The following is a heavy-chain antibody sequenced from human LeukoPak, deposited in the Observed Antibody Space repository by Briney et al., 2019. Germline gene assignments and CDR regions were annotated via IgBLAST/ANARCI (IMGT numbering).Heavy chain of an antibody. V-gene: IGHV4-39*07. CDR1: GGSISTSNYY. CDR3: ARWDYSSSWDFDY. D-gene: IGHD6-13*01. CDR2: IFYSGST. Sequence: KASETLSLTCTVSGGSISTSNYYWGWIRQPPGKGLEWIGNIFYSGSTYYSPSLKSRVTISLDTSRNQFSLKLSSVTAADTAVYYCARWDYSSSWDFDYWGQGTLVTVSS. J-gene: IGHJ4*02.